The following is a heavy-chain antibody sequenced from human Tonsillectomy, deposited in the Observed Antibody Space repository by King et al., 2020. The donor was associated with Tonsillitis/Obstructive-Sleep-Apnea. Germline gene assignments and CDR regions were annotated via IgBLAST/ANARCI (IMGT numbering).Heavy chain of an antibody. CDR2: ISSSSSYT. V-gene: IGHV3-11*05. D-gene: IGHD2-2*01. CDR1: GFTFSDYY. CDR3: ARARGYQLHPYYYMDV. J-gene: IGHJ6*03. Sequence: VQLVESGGGLVKPGGSLRLSCAASGFTFSDYYISWIRQAPGKGLEWVSYISSSSSYTNYADSVKGRFTIPRDNAKNSLYLQMNSLRAEDTAVYYCARARGYQLHPYYYMDVWGKGTTVTVSS.